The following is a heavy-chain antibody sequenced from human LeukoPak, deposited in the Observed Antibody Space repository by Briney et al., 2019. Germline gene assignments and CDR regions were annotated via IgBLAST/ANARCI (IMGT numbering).Heavy chain of an antibody. V-gene: IGHV3-23*01. CDR3: AKGRVVSSGWYYFDN. CDR1: GFTFSSYA. D-gene: IGHD6-19*01. J-gene: IGHJ4*02. Sequence: PGGSLRLSCAASGFTFSSYAMSWVRQAPGKGLEWVSAISGSGGSTYYADSVKGRFTISRDNSKNTLYLQMNSLRVEDTAIYYCAKGRVVSSGWYYFDNWGQGTLVAVSS. CDR2: ISGSGGST.